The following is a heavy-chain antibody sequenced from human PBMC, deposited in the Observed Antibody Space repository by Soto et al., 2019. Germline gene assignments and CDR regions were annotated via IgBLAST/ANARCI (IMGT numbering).Heavy chain of an antibody. CDR1: GFTFSSYG. V-gene: IGHV3-30*18. J-gene: IGHJ5*02. CDR3: ANKRYYDFWSLDP. D-gene: IGHD3-3*01. CDR2: ISYDGSNK. Sequence: GGSLRLSCAASGFTFSSYGMHWVRQAPGKGLEWVAVISYDGSNKYYADSVKGRFTISRDNSKNTLYLQMNSLRAEDKAVYYCANKRYYDFWSLDPWGQGTLVTVSS.